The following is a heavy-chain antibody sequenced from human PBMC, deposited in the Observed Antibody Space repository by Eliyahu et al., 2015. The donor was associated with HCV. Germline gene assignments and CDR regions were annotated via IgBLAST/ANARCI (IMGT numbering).Heavy chain of an antibody. CDR3: ARRSHFNTSGFSSFDS. V-gene: IGHV2-5*02. D-gene: IGHD3-9*01. Sequence: QITLRESGPALVRPTQTLTLTXTFSGYSLSRRGAGVGWIRQPPGKALEWISLIYWDNDKRYTPSLRGRLAITKDTSKNQVVLTMTNVEPGDTGTYFCARRSHFNTSGFSSFDSWGQGTQVTVSS. CDR2: IYWDNDK. CDR1: GYSLSRRGAG. J-gene: IGHJ4*02.